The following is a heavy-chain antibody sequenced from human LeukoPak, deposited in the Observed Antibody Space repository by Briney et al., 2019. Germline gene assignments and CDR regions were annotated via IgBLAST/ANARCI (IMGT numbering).Heavy chain of an antibody. J-gene: IGHJ4*02. CDR2: IYPGDSDT. CDR1: GYSFTSYW. V-gene: IGHV5-51*01. D-gene: IGHD3-22*01. Sequence: GESLKISCKGSGYSFTSYWIGWVRQMPGKGLEWMGIIYPGDSDTRYSPSFQGQVTIPADKSISTAYLQWSSLKASDTAMYYCARLPEPYDSSGYYYAYFDYWGQGTLVTVSS. CDR3: ARLPEPYDSSGYYYAYFDY.